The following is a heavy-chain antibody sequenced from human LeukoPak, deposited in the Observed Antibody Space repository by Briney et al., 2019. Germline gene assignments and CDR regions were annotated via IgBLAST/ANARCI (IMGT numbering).Heavy chain of an antibody. CDR3: ARKADYGVSWFDP. V-gene: IGHV4-34*01. Sequence: SETLSLTCAVYGGSFSGYYWSWIRQPPGKGLEWIGEINHSGSTNYNPSLKSRVTISVDTSKNQFSLKLSSVTAADTAVYYCARKADYGVSWFDPRGQGTLVTVSS. CDR1: GGSFSGYY. D-gene: IGHD4-17*01. J-gene: IGHJ5*02. CDR2: INHSGST.